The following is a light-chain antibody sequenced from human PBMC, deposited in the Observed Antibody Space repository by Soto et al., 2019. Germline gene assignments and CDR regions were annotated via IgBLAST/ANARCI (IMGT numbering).Light chain of an antibody. V-gene: IGKV3-15*01. J-gene: IGKJ5*01. CDR1: QGIGDT. CDR2: HAS. Sequence: EVVMRQSPATMSVSPGEGATLSCRASQGIGDTLAWYQHKPGQTPRLLIFHASTRATGIPARFSGSGSGTEFTPTISSLQSEDFAVYYCQQYNKWPPITFGQGTLLEIK. CDR3: QQYNKWPPIT.